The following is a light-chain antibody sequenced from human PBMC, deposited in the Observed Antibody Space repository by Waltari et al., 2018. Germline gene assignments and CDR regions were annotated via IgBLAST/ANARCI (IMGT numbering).Light chain of an antibody. CDR2: GAS. CDR3: QHYNKWPPA. CDR1: QSVGNN. Sequence: EIVMTQSPVTLSVSPGERATLSCRASQSVGNNLAWYQQKPGQAPRLLIYGASTRAPGIPGRFTGSGSGTEFTLTISSLQSDDFAVYQCQHYNKWPPAFGLGTKVEIK. J-gene: IGKJ1*01. V-gene: IGKV3-15*01.